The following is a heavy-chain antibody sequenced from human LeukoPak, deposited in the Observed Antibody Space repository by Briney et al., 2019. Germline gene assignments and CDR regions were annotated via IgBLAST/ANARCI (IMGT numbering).Heavy chain of an antibody. CDR1: GFTFDDYG. J-gene: IGHJ6*02. D-gene: IGHD3-10*01. Sequence: GSLRLSCAASGFTFDDYGMTWVRQAPGKGLEWVSGITWNGDSKGYADSVKGRFTISRDNAKNSLYLQMNSLRAEDTAVYYCAGWFLRAYYYGMDVWGQGTTVTVSS. V-gene: IGHV3-20*04. CDR3: AGWFLRAYYYGMDV. CDR2: ITWNGDSK.